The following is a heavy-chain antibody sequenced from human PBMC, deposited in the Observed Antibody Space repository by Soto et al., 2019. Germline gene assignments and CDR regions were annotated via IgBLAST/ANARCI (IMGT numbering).Heavy chain of an antibody. CDR1: GGSISSYY. Sequence: SETLSLTCTVSGGSISSYYWSWIRQPPGKGLEWIGYIYYSGSTNYNPSLKSRVTISVDTSKNQFSLKLSSVTAADTAVYYCARSRQWEPLDYWGQGTLVTVSS. CDR3: ARSRQWEPLDY. CDR2: IYYSGST. D-gene: IGHD1-26*01. J-gene: IGHJ4*02. V-gene: IGHV4-59*01.